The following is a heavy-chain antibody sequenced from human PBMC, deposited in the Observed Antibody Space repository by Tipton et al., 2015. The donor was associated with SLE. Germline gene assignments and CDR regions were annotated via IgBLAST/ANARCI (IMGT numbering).Heavy chain of an antibody. CDR1: GGSISSGGYY. CDR2: IYYSGST. J-gene: IGHJ3*01. Sequence: TLSLTCTVSGGSISSGGYYWSWIRQHPGKGLEWIGDIYYSGSTNYNPSLKSRVTISVDTSKNLFSLKLSSVTAADTAVYYCARERSPGIVWGQGTMVTVSS. V-gene: IGHV4-61*08. CDR3: ARERSPGIV.